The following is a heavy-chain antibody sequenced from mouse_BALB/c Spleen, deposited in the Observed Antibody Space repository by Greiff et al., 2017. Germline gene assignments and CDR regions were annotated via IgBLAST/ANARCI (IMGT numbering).Heavy chain of an antibody. Sequence: EVHLVESGGGLVQPGGSLRLSCATSGFTFTDYYMSWVRQPPGKALEWLGFIRNKANGYTTEYSASVKGRFTISRDNSQSILYLQMNTLRAEDSATYYCARGRRGDYWGQGTSVTVSS. J-gene: IGHJ4*01. D-gene: IGHD2-12*01. CDR3: ARGRRGDY. CDR1: GFTFTDYY. CDR2: IRNKANGYTT. V-gene: IGHV7-3*02.